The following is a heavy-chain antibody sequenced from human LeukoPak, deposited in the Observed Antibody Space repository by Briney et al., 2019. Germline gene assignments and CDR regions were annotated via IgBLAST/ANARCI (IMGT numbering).Heavy chain of an antibody. D-gene: IGHD3-22*01. V-gene: IGHV3-23*01. CDR3: AKSVGYHSDRSGYYWLGTFDS. Sequence: GGSLRLSCAASGFTFSSYAMSWVRQAPGKGLEWISSISGSGVSTYYADSVKSRFTISRDNSKNTLDLQMNSLTAEDTAVYYCAKSVGYHSDRSGYYWLGTFDSWGQGTLVTVSS. CDR2: ISGSGVST. CDR1: GFTFSSYA. J-gene: IGHJ4*02.